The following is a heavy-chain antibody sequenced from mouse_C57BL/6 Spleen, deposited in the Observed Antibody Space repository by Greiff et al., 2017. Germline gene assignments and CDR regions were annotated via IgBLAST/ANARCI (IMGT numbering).Heavy chain of an antibody. D-gene: IGHD2-10*01. CDR2: ISNGGGST. J-gene: IGHJ3*01. V-gene: IGHV5-12*01. Sequence: EVMLVESGGGLVQPGGSLKLSCAASGFTFSDYYMYWVRQTPEKRLEWVAYISNGGGSTYYPDTVKGRFTISRDNAKNTLYLQMSRLKSEDTAMYYCARPSYGIHEGLGYWGQGTLVTVSA. CDR3: ARPSYGIHEGLGY. CDR1: GFTFSDYY.